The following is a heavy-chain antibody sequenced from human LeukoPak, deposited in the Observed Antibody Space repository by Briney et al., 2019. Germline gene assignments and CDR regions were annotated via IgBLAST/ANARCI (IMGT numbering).Heavy chain of an antibody. CDR2: INPNSGGT. D-gene: IGHD1-20*01. V-gene: IGHV1-2*06. CDR3: ARVITGAYRADY. Sequence: ASVKVSCKASGYTFTGYYMHWVRQAPGQGLEWMGRINPNSGGTNYAQKFRGRVTMTTDTSTTTAYMDLTSLRSDDTAVYYCARVITGAYRADYWGQGTPVTVSS. CDR1: GYTFTGYY. J-gene: IGHJ4*02.